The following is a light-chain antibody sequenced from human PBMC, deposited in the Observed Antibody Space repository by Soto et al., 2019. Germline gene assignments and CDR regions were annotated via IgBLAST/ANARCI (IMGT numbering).Light chain of an antibody. J-gene: IGKJ4*01. V-gene: IGKV3D-20*02. CDR1: QSVSSSY. CDR3: QQRSNWPLT. Sequence: EIVLTQSPGTLSLSPGERATLSFMASQSVSSSYLAWYQQKPGQAPRLLIYGASSRATGIPDRFSGSGSGTDFTLTISSLEPEDFAVYYCQQRSNWPLTFGGGTKVDIK. CDR2: GAS.